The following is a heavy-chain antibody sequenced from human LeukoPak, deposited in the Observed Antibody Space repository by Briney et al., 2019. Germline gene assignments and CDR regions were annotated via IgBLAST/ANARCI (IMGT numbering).Heavy chain of an antibody. D-gene: IGHD6-19*01. CDR3: ARRARNSSGYPFDP. Sequence: GSLRLSCAASGFTFSSYWMSWVRQAPGKGLEWIGSIYYSGSTYYNPSLKSRVTISVDTSKNQFSLKVSSVTAADTAVYYCARRARNSSGYPFDPWGQGTLVAVSS. J-gene: IGHJ5*02. CDR2: IYYSGST. CDR1: GFTFSSYW. V-gene: IGHV4-59*05.